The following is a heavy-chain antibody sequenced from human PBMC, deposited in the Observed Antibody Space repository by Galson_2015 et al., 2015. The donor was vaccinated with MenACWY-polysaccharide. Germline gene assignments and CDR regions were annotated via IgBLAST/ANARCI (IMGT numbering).Heavy chain of an antibody. D-gene: IGHD3-10*01. CDR1: GFSLSTRGMR. V-gene: IGHV2-70*04. CDR2: IDWDDRK. Sequence: PALVKPTQTLTLTCTSSGFSLSTRGMRVIWIRQPPGKALEWLARIDWDDRKFYSTSLKTRPTISKDTSKNQVILTMTNMDPVDTATYYCVRSPVGSAGYLDLWGRGTLVTVSS. CDR3: VRSPVGSAGYLDL. J-gene: IGHJ2*01.